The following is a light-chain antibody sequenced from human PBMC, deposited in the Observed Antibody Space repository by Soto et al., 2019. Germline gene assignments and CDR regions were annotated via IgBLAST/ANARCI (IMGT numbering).Light chain of an antibody. CDR3: QQLKSYPLS. CDR1: QAISSY. V-gene: IGKV1-9*01. Sequence: DIQLTQSPSFLSASVGDRVTITCRTRQAISSYLAWYQQKPGKAPQLLISAASTLQSGVPSRFSGSGSGTEFTLTIFSLQPEDVATYFCQQLKSYPLSFGVGTKVDIK. J-gene: IGKJ4*01. CDR2: AAS.